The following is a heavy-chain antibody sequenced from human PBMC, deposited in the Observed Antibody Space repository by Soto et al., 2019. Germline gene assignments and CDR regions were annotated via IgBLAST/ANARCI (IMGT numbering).Heavy chain of an antibody. D-gene: IGHD3-10*01. J-gene: IGHJ6*02. Sequence: EEQLVESGGGLVQPGSSLRLSCAASGFTFDDYAMHWVRQAPGKGLEWVSGINWNSGSIGYADSVKGRFTISRDNAKTSLYLQMNSLRAEDTALYYCAKDRGSGSYAANYYYYGMDVWGQGTTVTVSS. CDR1: GFTFDDYA. CDR2: INWNSGSI. CDR3: AKDRGSGSYAANYYYYGMDV. V-gene: IGHV3-9*01.